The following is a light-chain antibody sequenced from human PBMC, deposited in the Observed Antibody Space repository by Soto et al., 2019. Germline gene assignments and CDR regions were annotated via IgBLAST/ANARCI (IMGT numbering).Light chain of an antibody. CDR2: GVS. Sequence: QSALTQPASVSGSPGQSITISCTGTISDFVVYNYVSWYQQHPGKAPKLMIYGVSNRPSGVSNRFSASKSGNSASLTVSGLQDEDEADYYCMSYAGGNSVTFGGGTKLTVL. CDR1: ISDFVVYNY. J-gene: IGLJ2*01. V-gene: IGLV2-14*01. CDR3: MSYAGGNSVT.